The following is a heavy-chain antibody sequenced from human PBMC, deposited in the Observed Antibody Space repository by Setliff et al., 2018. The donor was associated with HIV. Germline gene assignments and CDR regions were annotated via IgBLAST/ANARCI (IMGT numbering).Heavy chain of an antibody. CDR2: ISGSGIST. V-gene: IGHV3-21*01. D-gene: IGHD3-10*01. Sequence: GGSLRLSCAASGFTFSSHAMTWVRQAPGQGLEWVSIISGSGISTYYADSVKGRFTISRDNAKNSLYLQMNSLRAEDTAVYYCARDRAESYYYYYYYMDVWGKGTTVTVSS. CDR1: GFTFSSHA. J-gene: IGHJ6*03. CDR3: ARDRAESYYYYYYYMDV.